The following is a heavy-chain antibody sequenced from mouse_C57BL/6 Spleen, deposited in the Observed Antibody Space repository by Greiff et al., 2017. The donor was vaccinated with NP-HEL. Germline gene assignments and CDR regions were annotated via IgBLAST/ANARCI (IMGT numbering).Heavy chain of an antibody. CDR1: GFTFSDYG. V-gene: IGHV5-17*01. Sequence: EVQGVESGGGLVKPGGSLKLSCAASGFTFSDYGLHWVRQAPEKGLEWVAYISSGSSTIYYADTVKGRFTISRDNAKNTLFLQMTSLRSEDTAMYYCTVVATGGAMDYWGQGTSVTVSS. J-gene: IGHJ4*01. CDR2: ISSGSSTI. CDR3: TVVATGGAMDY. D-gene: IGHD1-1*01.